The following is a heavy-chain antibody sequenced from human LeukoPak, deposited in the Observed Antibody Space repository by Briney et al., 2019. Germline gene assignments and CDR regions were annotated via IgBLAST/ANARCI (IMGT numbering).Heavy chain of an antibody. CDR3: ARDGSGMYNWFDP. D-gene: IGHD3-10*01. V-gene: IGHV4-34*01. Sequence: NASETLSLTCAVYGGSFSGYYWSWIRQPPGKGLEWIGEINHSGSTNYNPSLKSRVTISVDTSKNQFSLKLSSVTAADTAVYYCARDGSGMYNWFDPWGQGTLVTVSS. J-gene: IGHJ5*02. CDR1: GGSFSGYY. CDR2: INHSGST.